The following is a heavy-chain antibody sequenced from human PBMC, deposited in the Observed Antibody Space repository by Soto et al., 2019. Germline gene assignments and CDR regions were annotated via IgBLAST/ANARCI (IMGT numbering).Heavy chain of an antibody. D-gene: IGHD5-12*01. CDR2: INPNSGGT. Sequence: APVKVSCKASGYTFTGYFMHWVRQAPGQGLEWMGWINPNSGGTNYAQKFQGWVTMTRDTSISTAYMELSRLRSDDTAVYYCARRGVATPGFDYWGQGTLVTVSS. CDR3: ARRGVATPGFDY. CDR1: GYTFTGYF. V-gene: IGHV1-2*04. J-gene: IGHJ4*02.